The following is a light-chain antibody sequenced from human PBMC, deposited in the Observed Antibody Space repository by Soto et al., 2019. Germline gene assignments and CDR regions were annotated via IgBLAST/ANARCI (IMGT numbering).Light chain of an antibody. CDR3: QTFDSTLTISWV. V-gene: IGLV2-14*01. CDR2: EVS. CDR1: SSDVGGYNY. Sequence: QSVLTQPASVSGSPGQSITISCTGTSSDVGGYNYVSWYQQHPGKAPKLMIYEVSNRPSGVSNRFSGSKSGTSASLAITGLQAEDEADYYCQTFDSTLTISWVFGGGTKLTVL. J-gene: IGLJ3*02.